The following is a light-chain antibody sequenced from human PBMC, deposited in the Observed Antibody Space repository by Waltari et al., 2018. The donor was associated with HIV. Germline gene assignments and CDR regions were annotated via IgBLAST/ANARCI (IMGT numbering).Light chain of an antibody. Sequence: QSPLSQPASVSGSPGQSITLPCPGVRHQLDFYNFVSWYQQHPGTAPPRILYAVSGRPSGVSSRFSGSKSGVTASLTISGLQAEDEATYCCSSFASQGTLMFGGGTKLTVL. J-gene: IGLJ3*02. CDR3: SSFASQGTLM. V-gene: IGLV2-14*01. CDR1: RHQLDFYNF. CDR2: AVS.